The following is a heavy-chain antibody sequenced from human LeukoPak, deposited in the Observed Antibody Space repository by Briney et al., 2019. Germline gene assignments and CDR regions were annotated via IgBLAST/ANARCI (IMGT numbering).Heavy chain of an antibody. CDR1: GFTVSSNY. Sequence: GGSLRLSCAASGFTVSSNYMSWVRQAPGKGLEWVSVIYSGGSTYYADSVKGRFTISRDNSKNTAYLQMNSLRAEDTAIYYCAKRPARPKPFDCWGQGTLVTVSS. CDR2: IYSGGST. V-gene: IGHV3-53*01. J-gene: IGHJ4*02. D-gene: IGHD6-25*01. CDR3: AKRPARPKPFDC.